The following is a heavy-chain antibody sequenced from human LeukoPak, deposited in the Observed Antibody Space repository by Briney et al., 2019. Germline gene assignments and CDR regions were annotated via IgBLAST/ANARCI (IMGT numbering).Heavy chain of an antibody. CDR3: ARHTYDSSGYGLDYFDY. Sequence: PSETLSLTCTVSGGSISSSSYYWGWIRQPPGKGLEWIGSIYYSGSTYYNPSLKSRVTISVDTSKNQFSLKLSSVTAADTAVYYCARHTYDSSGYGLDYFDYWGQEPWSPSPQ. J-gene: IGHJ4*01. CDR1: GGSISSSSYY. CDR2: IYYSGST. D-gene: IGHD3-22*01. V-gene: IGHV4-39*01.